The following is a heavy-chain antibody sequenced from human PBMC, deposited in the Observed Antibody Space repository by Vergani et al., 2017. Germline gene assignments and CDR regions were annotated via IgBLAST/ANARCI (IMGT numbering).Heavy chain of an antibody. Sequence: EVQLVQSGAEVQKPGESLRISCKGSGYSFTSYWISWVRQMPGKGLEWMGRIDPSDSYTNYSPSFQGHVTNSADKSISTAYLQWSSLKASDTAMYYCARYTKTYYDILTGYYMWCEDYWGQGALVTVSS. D-gene: IGHD3-9*01. V-gene: IGHV5-10-1*01. J-gene: IGHJ4*02. CDR2: IDPSDSYT. CDR3: ARYTKTYYDILTGYYMWCEDY. CDR1: GYSFTSYW.